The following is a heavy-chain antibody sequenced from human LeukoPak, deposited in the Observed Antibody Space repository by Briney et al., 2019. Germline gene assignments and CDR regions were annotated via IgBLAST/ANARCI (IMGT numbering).Heavy chain of an antibody. J-gene: IGHJ3*02. Sequence: SETLSLTCTVSGGSISSSSYYWGWIRQPPGKGLEWIGSIYYSGSTYYNPFLKSRVTISVDTSKNQFSLKLSSVTAADTAVYYCASFGAILDAFDIWGQGTMVTVSS. V-gene: IGHV4-39*01. CDR2: IYYSGST. CDR1: GGSISSSSYY. D-gene: IGHD3-10*01. CDR3: ASFGAILDAFDI.